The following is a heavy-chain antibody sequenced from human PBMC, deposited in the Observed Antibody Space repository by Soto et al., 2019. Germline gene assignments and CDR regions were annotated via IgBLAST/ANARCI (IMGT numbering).Heavy chain of an antibody. D-gene: IGHD3-22*01. Sequence: ASVKVSCKASGYTFTGYYMHWVRQAPGQGLEWMGWINPNSGGPNYAQKFQGRVTMTRDTSISTAYMELSRLRSDDTAVYYCARVVSMIVVVGEGAFDIWGPGTMVTVSS. V-gene: IGHV1-2*02. CDR3: ARVVSMIVVVGEGAFDI. CDR1: GYTFTGYY. J-gene: IGHJ3*02. CDR2: INPNSGGP.